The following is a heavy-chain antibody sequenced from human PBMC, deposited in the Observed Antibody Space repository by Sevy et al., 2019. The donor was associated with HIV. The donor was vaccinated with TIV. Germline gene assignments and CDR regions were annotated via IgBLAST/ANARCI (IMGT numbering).Heavy chain of an antibody. D-gene: IGHD3-22*01. CDR2: IIPIFGTA. CDR1: GGTFSSYA. V-gene: IGHV1-69*13. Sequence: ASVKVSCKASGGTFSSYAISWVRQAPGQGLEWMGGIIPIFGTANYAQKFQGRVTITADESTGTAYLELSSLGSEDTAVYYCARRPETYYYDSSGYPQGGAAFDIWGQGTMVTVSS. J-gene: IGHJ3*02. CDR3: ARRPETYYYDSSGYPQGGAAFDI.